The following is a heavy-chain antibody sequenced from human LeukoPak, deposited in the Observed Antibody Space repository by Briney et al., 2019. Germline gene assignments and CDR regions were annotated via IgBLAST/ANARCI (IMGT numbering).Heavy chain of an antibody. J-gene: IGHJ4*02. CDR3: ARTYCRGGSCHFDY. V-gene: IGHV4-61*01. CDR1: GGSVSSGISY. D-gene: IGHD2-15*01. Sequence: PSETLSLTCSVSGGSVSSGISYWSWIRQPPGKGLEWIGYISYSGSTDSNPSLKSRVTISVDTSKNQVSLKLSSVTAADTAVYYCARTYCRGGSCHFDYWGQGTLVTVSS. CDR2: ISYSGST.